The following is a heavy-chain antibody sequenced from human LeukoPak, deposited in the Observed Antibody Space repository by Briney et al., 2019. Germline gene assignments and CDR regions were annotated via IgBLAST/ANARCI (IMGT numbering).Heavy chain of an antibody. CDR2: IYTSGST. D-gene: IGHD6-19*01. Sequence: SQTLSLTCTVSGGSISSGSYYWSWIRQPAGKGLEWIGRIYTSGSTNYNPSLKSRVTISVDKSKNQFSLKLSSVTAADTAVYYCASGTIAVAGIFDYWGQGILVTVSS. CDR1: GGSISSGSYY. V-gene: IGHV4-61*02. CDR3: ASGTIAVAGIFDY. J-gene: IGHJ4*02.